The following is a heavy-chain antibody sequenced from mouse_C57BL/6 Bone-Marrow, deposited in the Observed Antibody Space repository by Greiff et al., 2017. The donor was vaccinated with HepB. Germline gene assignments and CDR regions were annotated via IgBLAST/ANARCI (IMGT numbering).Heavy chain of an antibody. CDR2: ISDGGSYT. CDR3: ARDLLPYFDY. J-gene: IGHJ2*01. CDR1: GFTFSSYA. D-gene: IGHD1-1*01. Sequence: EVMLVESGGGLVKPGGSLKLSCAASGFTFSSYAMSWVRQTPEKRLAWVATISDGGSYTYYPDNVKGRFTISRDNAKNNLYLQMSHLKSEDTAMYYCARDLLPYFDYWGQGTTLTVSS. V-gene: IGHV5-4*01.